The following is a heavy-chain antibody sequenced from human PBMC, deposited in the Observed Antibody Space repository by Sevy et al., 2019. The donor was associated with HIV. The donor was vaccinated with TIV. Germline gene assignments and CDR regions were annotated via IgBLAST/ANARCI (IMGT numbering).Heavy chain of an antibody. Sequence: GGSLRLSCAASGFTFSTYAMHWLRQAPGKGLEWVAVISHDERTKYYADSVKGRLTISRDNSKNTLYLQMDSLRPEDTTIYYCARDPGNSGNYWGQGTLVTVSS. CDR1: GFTFSTYA. CDR3: ARDPGNSGNY. J-gene: IGHJ4*02. CDR2: ISHDERTK. D-gene: IGHD1-1*01. V-gene: IGHV3-30*04.